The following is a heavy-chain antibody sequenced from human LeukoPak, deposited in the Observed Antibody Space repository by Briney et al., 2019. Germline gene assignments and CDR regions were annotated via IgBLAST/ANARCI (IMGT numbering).Heavy chain of an antibody. CDR3: ARGGTSNYCSSTSCYVGWFDP. Sequence: GASVKVSCKASGYTFTGYYMHWVRQAPGQGLEWMGWINPNSGGTNYAQKFQGRVTMTRDTSISTAYMELSRLRPDDTAVYYCARGGTSNYCSSTSCYVGWFDPWGQGTLVTVSS. V-gene: IGHV1-2*02. CDR1: GYTFTGYY. CDR2: INPNSGGT. D-gene: IGHD2-2*01. J-gene: IGHJ5*02.